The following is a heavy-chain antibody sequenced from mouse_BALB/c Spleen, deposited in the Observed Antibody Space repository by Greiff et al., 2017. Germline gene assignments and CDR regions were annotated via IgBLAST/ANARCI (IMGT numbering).Heavy chain of an antibody. D-gene: IGHD1-1*01. Sequence: EVMLEESGGGLVQPGGSMKLSCVASGFTFSNYWMNWVRQSPEKGLEWVAEIRLKSNNYATHYAVSVKGRFTISRDDSKRSVYLQMNNLRAEDTGMDYCTGQVLYYYGTHYAMDDGGQGTTVTVSS. V-gene: IGHV6-6*02. CDR3: TGQVLYYYGTHYAMDD. CDR2: IRLKSNNYAT. J-gene: IGHJ4*01. CDR1: GFTFSNYW.